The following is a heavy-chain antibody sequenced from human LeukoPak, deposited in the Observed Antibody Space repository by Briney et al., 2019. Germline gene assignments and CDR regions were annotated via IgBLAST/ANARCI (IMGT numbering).Heavy chain of an antibody. Sequence: GGSLRLSCAASGFTFSSYSMNWVRQAPGKGLEWVSSISSSSSYIYYADLVKGRFTISRDNAKNSLYLQMNSLRAEDTAVYYCASAMGSLGYWGQGTLVTVSS. CDR2: ISSSSSYI. V-gene: IGHV3-21*01. CDR1: GFTFSSYS. J-gene: IGHJ4*02. CDR3: ASAMGSLGY. D-gene: IGHD3-16*01.